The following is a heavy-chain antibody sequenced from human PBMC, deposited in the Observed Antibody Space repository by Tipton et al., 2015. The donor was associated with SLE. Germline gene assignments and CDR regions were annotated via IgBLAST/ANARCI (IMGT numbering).Heavy chain of an antibody. J-gene: IGHJ3*02. Sequence: TLSLTCTVSGGSISSYYWSWIRQPPGKGLEWIGYIYYSGSTNYNPSLKSRVTISVDTSKNQFSLKLSSVTAADTAVYYCARDLGNYYDSGGYVAFVIWGQGTMVPVSS. CDR2: IYYSGST. CDR3: ARDLGNYYDSGGYVAFVI. D-gene: IGHD3-22*01. V-gene: IGHV4-59*01. CDR1: GGSISSYY.